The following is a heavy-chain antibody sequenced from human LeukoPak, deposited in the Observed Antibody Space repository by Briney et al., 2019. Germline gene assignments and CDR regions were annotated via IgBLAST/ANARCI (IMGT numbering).Heavy chain of an antibody. CDR2: IWYDGSNK. CDR3: AREQVGFREDYYDSSGYGLDP. D-gene: IGHD3-22*01. J-gene: IGHJ5*02. V-gene: IGHV3-33*01. Sequence: PGGSLRLSCAASGFTFSSYGMHWVRQAPGKGLEWVAVIWYDGSNKYYADPVKGRFTISRDNSKNTLYLQMNSLRAEDTAVYYCAREQVGFREDYYDSSGYGLDPWGQGTLVTVSS. CDR1: GFTFSSYG.